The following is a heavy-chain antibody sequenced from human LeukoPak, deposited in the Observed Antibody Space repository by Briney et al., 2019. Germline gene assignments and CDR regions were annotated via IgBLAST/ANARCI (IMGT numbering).Heavy chain of an antibody. CDR2: IYYSGST. V-gene: IGHV4-30-4*01. J-gene: IGHJ5*02. D-gene: IGHD4-17*01. Sequence: SQTLSLTCTVSGGSISSGDYYWSWLRQPPGKGLEWLGYIYYSGSTYYNPSLKSRVTISVDTSKNQFSLKLSSVTAADTAVYYCAREGDYGDSLNWFDPWGQGTLVTVSS. CDR1: GGSISSGDYY. CDR3: AREGDYGDSLNWFDP.